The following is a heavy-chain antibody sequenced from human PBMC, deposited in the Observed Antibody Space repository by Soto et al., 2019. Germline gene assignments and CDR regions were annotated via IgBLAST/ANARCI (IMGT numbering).Heavy chain of an antibody. CDR2: ISGSGGST. D-gene: IGHD3-22*01. Sequence: QPGGSLRLSCAASGFTFSSYAMSWVRQAPGKGLEWVSAISGSGGSTYYADSVKGRFTISRDNSKNTLYLQMNSLRAEDTAVYYCANRPLGAYDSSGYYGRPPWLSSGMDVWGQGTTVTVSS. V-gene: IGHV3-23*01. CDR1: GFTFSSYA. CDR3: ANRPLGAYDSSGYYGRPPWLSSGMDV. J-gene: IGHJ6*02.